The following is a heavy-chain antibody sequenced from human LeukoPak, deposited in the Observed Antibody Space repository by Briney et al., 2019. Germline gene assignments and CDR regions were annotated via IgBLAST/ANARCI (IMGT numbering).Heavy chain of an antibody. CDR2: IYYSGST. CDR3: ARVYMGRGYYDFWGGYPDAFDI. V-gene: IGHV4-59*01. Sequence: SSETLSLTCTVSGGSISSYYWSWIRQPPGKGLEWIGYIYYSGSTNYNPSLKSRVTISVDTSKNQFSLKLSSVTAADTAVYYCARVYMGRGYYDFWGGYPDAFDIWGQGTMVTVSS. J-gene: IGHJ3*02. D-gene: IGHD3-3*01. CDR1: GGSISSYY.